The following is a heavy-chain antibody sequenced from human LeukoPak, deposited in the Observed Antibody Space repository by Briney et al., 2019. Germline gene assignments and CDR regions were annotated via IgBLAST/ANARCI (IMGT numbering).Heavy chain of an antibody. V-gene: IGHV4-4*07. Sequence: PSETLSLTCTVSGGSISSYYWSWIRQPAGKGLEWIGRIYTSGSTNYNPSLKSRVTMSVDTPKNQFSLKLSSVTAADTAVYYCARVPVPAAGYYYYYMDVWGKGTTVTVSS. D-gene: IGHD2-2*01. CDR2: IYTSGST. CDR3: ARVPVPAAGYYYYYMDV. J-gene: IGHJ6*03. CDR1: GGSISSYY.